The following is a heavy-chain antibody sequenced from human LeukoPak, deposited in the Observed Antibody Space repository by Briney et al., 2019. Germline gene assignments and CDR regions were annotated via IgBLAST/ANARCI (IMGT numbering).Heavy chain of an antibody. CDR1: GYTFTSYA. D-gene: IGHD3-16*02. J-gene: IGHJ4*02. Sequence: ASVTVSCMASGYTFTSYAMNWVRQAPGQGLEWMGWINPNTGNPTYAQGFKGRFVFSLDTSVSTTYLQISSLKAEDTAVYYCARAYQRLGGLSFPDQGGQGTLVSVSS. V-gene: IGHV7-4-1*02. CDR2: INPNTGNP. CDR3: ARAYQRLGGLSFPDQ.